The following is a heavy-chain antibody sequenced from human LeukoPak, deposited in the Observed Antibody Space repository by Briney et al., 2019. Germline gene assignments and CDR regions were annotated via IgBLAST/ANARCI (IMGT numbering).Heavy chain of an antibody. D-gene: IGHD6-6*01. CDR3: ARDGGEQLVGPFDY. J-gene: IGHJ4*02. V-gene: IGHV3-48*01. CDR1: GFTFSSYS. Sequence: GGSLRLSCAASGFTFSSYSRNWVRQAPGKGLEWVSYISSSSSTIYYADSVKGRFTISRDNAKNSLYLQMNSLRAEDTAVYYCARDGGEQLVGPFDYWGQGTLVTVSS. CDR2: ISSSSSTI.